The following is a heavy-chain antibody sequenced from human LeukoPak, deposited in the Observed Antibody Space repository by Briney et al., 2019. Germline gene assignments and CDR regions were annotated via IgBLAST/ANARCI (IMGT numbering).Heavy chain of an antibody. CDR3: ARPGRITIFGVAPSWYFDY. J-gene: IGHJ4*02. Sequence: PSETLSLTCAVYGGSFSGYYWSWIRQPPGKGLEWIGEINHSGSTNYNPSLKSRVTISVDTSKNQFSLKLSSVTAADTAVYYCARPGRITIFGVAPSWYFDYWGQGTLVTVSS. V-gene: IGHV4-34*01. CDR1: GGSFSGYY. CDR2: INHSGST. D-gene: IGHD3-3*01.